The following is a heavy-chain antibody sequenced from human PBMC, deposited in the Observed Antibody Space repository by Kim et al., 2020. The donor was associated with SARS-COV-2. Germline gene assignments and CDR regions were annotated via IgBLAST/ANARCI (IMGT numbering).Heavy chain of an antibody. Sequence: SGGTTYYADSVKGRFTISRDKFKNTLYLQMNSLRAEDTAVYYCAKTVQFDHWGQGTLVTVSS. CDR2: SGGTT. J-gene: IGHJ4*02. CDR3: AKTVQFDH. V-gene: IGHV3-23*01. D-gene: IGHD4-4*01.